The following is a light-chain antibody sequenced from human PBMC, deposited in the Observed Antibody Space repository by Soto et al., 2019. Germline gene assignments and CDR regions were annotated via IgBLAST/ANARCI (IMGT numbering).Light chain of an antibody. Sequence: DIQMTHSPSALAASVGDRVTITCRASQSISSWLAWYQQKPGKAPRLLIYDASYLARGVPSRFSGSGSGTEFTLTISDLQPDDLGTYYCQQYNNFWTFGPGTKVEI. CDR3: QQYNNFWT. V-gene: IGKV1-5*01. CDR1: QSISSW. CDR2: DAS. J-gene: IGKJ1*01.